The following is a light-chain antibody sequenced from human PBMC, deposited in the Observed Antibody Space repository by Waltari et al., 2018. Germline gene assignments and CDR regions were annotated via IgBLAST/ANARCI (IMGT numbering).Light chain of an antibody. V-gene: IGKV2-30*01. J-gene: IGKJ2*03. Sequence: DVVMTQSPLSLPVTLGPPASISCRSRQSLVYSDGNIYLNWFQQRPGQSPRRLIYKVSRRDSGVPDRFSGSGSGTDFTLRISRVEAEDVGLYFCMQGTNWPQSFGQGTKLEIK. CDR3: MQGTNWPQS. CDR1: QSLVYSDGNIY. CDR2: KVS.